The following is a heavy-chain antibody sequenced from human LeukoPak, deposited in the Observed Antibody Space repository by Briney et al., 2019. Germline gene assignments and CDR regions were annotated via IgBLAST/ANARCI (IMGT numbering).Heavy chain of an antibody. D-gene: IGHD6-13*01. CDR2: IYTSGST. Sequence: SETLSLTCTVSGGSISSYYWSWIRQPPGKGLEWIGYIYTSGSTNYNPSLKSRVTISVDTSKNQFSLKLSSVTAADTAVYYCARVRIAAAGSQYFQHWGQGTLVTVSS. J-gene: IGHJ1*01. CDR1: GGSISSYY. CDR3: ARVRIAAAGSQYFQH. V-gene: IGHV4-4*08.